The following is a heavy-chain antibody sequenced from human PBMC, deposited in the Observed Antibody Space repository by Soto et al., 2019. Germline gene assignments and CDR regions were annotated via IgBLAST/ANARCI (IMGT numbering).Heavy chain of an antibody. CDR3: AHMATPYDILTGYYQENWFDP. V-gene: IGHV2-5*02. D-gene: IGHD3-9*01. CDR2: IYWDDDK. Sequence: QITLKESGPTLVKPTQTLTLTCTFSGISLSTSGVGVGWIRQPPGKALVWLALIYWDDDKRYSPSLKSRLTITKDTSKNQVVLTMTNMDPVDTATYYCAHMATPYDILTGYYQENWFDPWGQGTLVTVSS. CDR1: GISLSTSGVG. J-gene: IGHJ5*02.